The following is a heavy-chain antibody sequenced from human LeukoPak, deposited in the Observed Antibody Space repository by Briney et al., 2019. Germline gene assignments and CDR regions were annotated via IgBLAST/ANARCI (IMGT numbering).Heavy chain of an antibody. CDR2: IYPGDCDT. D-gene: IGHD1-1*01. CDR1: GYSFTKYW. V-gene: IGHV5-51*01. J-gene: IGHJ4*02. CDR3: VTLFRNWSDGRVDQ. Sequence: GGSLKISCAASGYSFTKYWIGWVRQVPGKGLEWVGVIYPGDCDTQYSPSSQGQATISADKSISTAYLQWSNLQASDTTTYYYVTLFRNWSDGRVDQWGQGTLVTVSS.